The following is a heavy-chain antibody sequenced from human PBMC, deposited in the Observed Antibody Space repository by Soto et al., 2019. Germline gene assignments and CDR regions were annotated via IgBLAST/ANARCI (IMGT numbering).Heavy chain of an antibody. V-gene: IGHV3-23*01. J-gene: IGHJ6*02. D-gene: IGHD4-17*01. CDR3: AKEQATVTNYYYYGMDV. Sequence: EVQLLESGGGLVQPGGSLRLSCAASGFTFSSYAMSWVRQAPGKGLEWVSAISGSGGSTYYADCVKGRFTISRDNSKNTLYQQTNSLRAENTAVYYCAKEQATVTNYYYYGMDVWGQGTTVTVSS. CDR1: GFTFSSYA. CDR2: ISGSGGST.